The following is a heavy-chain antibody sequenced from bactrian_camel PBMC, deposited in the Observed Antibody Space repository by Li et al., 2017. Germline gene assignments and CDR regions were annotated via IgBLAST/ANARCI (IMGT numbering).Heavy chain of an antibody. CDR1: GYIYSGNC. V-gene: IGHV3S54*01. D-gene: IGHD6*01. Sequence: HVQLVESGGGSVQAGGSLRLSCAASGYIYSGNCMAWFRQAPGKEREVVAHIYTGGGDAIYSDSVKGRSTISTDDANNTLDLQIDSLQPEDTAMYCCAVLSQFNHCRGVVVGIWQQYASWGQGTQVTVS. CDR3: AVLSQFNHCRGVVVGIWQQYAS. J-gene: IGHJ4*01. CDR2: IYTGGGDA.